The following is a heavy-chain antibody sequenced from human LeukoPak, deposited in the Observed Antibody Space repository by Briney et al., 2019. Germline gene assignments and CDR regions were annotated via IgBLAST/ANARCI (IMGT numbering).Heavy chain of an antibody. CDR1: GFAFSFFA. D-gene: IGHD6-13*01. J-gene: IGHJ4*02. V-gene: IGHV3-23*01. CDR3: ARVGSTVAAGTPDY. CDR2: INANSGIR. Sequence: PGGSLRLSCEASGFAFSFFAMSWLRQPPGKGLEWVSTINANSGIRSYAASVRGRFTISRDNSKNTVYLQLNTLRAEDTAVYYCARVGSTVAAGTPDYWGQGTLVTVSS.